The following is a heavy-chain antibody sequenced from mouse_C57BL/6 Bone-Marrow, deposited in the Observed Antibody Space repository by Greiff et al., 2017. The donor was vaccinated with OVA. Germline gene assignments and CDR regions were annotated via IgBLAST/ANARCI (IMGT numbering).Heavy chain of an antibody. V-gene: IGHV5-6*01. J-gene: IGHJ2*01. CDR1: GFTFSSYG. CDR3: ARHGDYGSFFDY. D-gene: IGHD1-1*01. Sequence: EVKVIESGGDLVKPGGSLKLSCAASGFTFSSYGMSWVRQTPDKRLEWVATISSGGSYTYYPDSVKGRFTISRDNAKNTLYLQMSSLKSADTAMSYCARHGDYGSFFDYWGQGTTLTVSS. CDR2: ISSGGSYT.